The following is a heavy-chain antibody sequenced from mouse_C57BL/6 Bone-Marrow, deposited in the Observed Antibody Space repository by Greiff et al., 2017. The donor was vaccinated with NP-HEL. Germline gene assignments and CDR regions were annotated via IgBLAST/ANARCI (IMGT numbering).Heavy chain of an antibody. V-gene: IGHV1-81*01. CDR3: ARRVGDYYAMDY. J-gene: IGHJ4*01. D-gene: IGHD1-1*02. CDR2: IYPRSGNT. Sequence: QVQLKESGAELARPGASVKLSCKASGYTFTSYGISWVKQRTGQGLEWIGEIYPRSGNTYYNEKFKGKATLTADKSSSTAYMELRSLTSEDSAVYLCARRVGDYYAMDYWGQGTSVTVSS. CDR1: GYTFTSYG.